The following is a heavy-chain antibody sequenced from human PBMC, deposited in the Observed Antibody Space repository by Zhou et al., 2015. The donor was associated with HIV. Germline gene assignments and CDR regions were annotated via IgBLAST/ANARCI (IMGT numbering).Heavy chain of an antibody. D-gene: IGHD2-2*01. CDR3: ARGGVVPAARQPPDY. CDR2: IIPILGIA. V-gene: IGHV1-69*02. Sequence: QVQLVQSGAEVKKPGSSVKVSCKASGGTFSSYTISWVRQAPGQGLEWMGRIIPILGIANYAQKFQGRVTITADKSTSTAYMELSSLRSEDTAVYYCARGGVVPAARQPPDYWGQGTLVTVSS. CDR1: GGTFSSYT. J-gene: IGHJ4*02.